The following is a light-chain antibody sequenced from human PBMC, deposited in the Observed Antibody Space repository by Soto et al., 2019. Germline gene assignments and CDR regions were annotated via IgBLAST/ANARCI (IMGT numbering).Light chain of an antibody. V-gene: IGLV2-14*03. J-gene: IGLJ2*01. Sequence: QSVLTQPASVSGSPGQSITISCTGTSSDIGAYNFVSWYQQHPGKAPKLMLYDVNIRPSGVSNRFSGSKSGNTASLTSSGLHAQDEEDYYCTSWTTGTTMIFGGGTKLPVL. CDR3: TSWTTGTTMI. CDR2: DVN. CDR1: SSDIGAYNF.